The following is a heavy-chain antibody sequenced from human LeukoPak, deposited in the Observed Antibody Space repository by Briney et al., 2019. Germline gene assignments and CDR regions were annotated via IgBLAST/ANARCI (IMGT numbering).Heavy chain of an antibody. CDR1: GFTFSSYA. Sequence: GGSLRLSCAASGFTFSSYAMHWVRQAPGKGLQWVAVLSYDGSNKYYADSVKGRFTISRDNSKNTLYLQLNSLRAEDTAVYYCARDRGISTYNWFDPWGQGTLVTVSS. CDR3: ARDRGISTYNWFDP. CDR2: LSYDGSNK. D-gene: IGHD1-26*01. J-gene: IGHJ5*02. V-gene: IGHV3-30-3*01.